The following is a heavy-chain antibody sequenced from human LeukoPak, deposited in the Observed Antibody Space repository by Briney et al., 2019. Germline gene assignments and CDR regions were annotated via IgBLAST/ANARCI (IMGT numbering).Heavy chain of an antibody. CDR1: GYSISSGYY. CDR3: ARGDPLAARQVFAVRGPPTSYTIFDY. Sequence: SETLSLTCTVSGYSISSGYYWGWIRQPPGKGLEWIGSIYHSGSTYYNLSLKSRVTISVDTSKNQFSLKLSSVTAADTAVYYCARGDPLAARQVFAVRGPPTSYTIFDYWGQGTLVTVSS. CDR2: IYHSGST. D-gene: IGHD6-6*01. J-gene: IGHJ4*02. V-gene: IGHV4-38-2*02.